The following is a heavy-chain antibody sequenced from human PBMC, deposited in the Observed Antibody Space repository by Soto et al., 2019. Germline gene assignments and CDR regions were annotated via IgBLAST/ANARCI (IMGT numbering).Heavy chain of an antibody. Sequence: GESLKISCKGFGYSFTTYWISWVRQMPGKGLEWMGRIDPSDSYTKYSPSFQGHVTVSSDKSISTAYLQWSSLKASDTATYYCARFPLDCGADCFFDYWGQGTVVTVSS. V-gene: IGHV5-10-1*01. D-gene: IGHD2-21*02. CDR1: GYSFTTYW. CDR3: ARFPLDCGADCFFDY. CDR2: IDPSDSYT. J-gene: IGHJ4*02.